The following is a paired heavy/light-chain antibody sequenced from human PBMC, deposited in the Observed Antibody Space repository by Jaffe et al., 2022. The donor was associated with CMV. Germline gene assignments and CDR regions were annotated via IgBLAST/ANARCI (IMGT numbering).Light chain of an antibody. V-gene: IGKV3-20*01. Sequence: EIVLTQSPGTLSLSPGERATLSCRASQSLSSGYLAWYQKKPGQAPRLLIYAASSRDTGIPDRFSGSGSGTDFTLTISRLEPEDFAVYYCQQYGRSYTFGQGTKLEIK. CDR3: QQYGRSYT. CDR2: AAS. CDR1: QSLSSGY. J-gene: IGKJ2*01.
Heavy chain of an antibody. CDR1: GFTFSSYG. V-gene: IGHV3-23*01. CDR3: ARFWLAYLERDAFNV. Sequence: EVELLESGGGLVQPGGSLRLSCAASGFTFSSYGMSWVRQAPGKGLEWVSTISSSGGTTYYLDSVEGRFIISRDNSKDTLFLQMNSLRADDTAVYYCARFWLAYLERDAFNVWGPGTMVTVSS. CDR2: ISSSGGTT. J-gene: IGHJ3*01. D-gene: IGHD3-3*01.